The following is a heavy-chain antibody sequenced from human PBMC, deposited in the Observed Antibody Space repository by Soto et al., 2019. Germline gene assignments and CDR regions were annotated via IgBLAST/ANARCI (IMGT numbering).Heavy chain of an antibody. CDR2: ISYDGSNK. CDR3: ARDKGGAFDI. D-gene: IGHD3-16*01. CDR1: GFTFSSYA. J-gene: IGHJ3*02. V-gene: IGHV3-30-3*01. Sequence: QVQLVESGGGVVQPGRSLRLSCAASGFTFSSYAMHWVRQAPGKGREWVAVISYDGSNKYYADSVKGRFTISRDNSKNTLYLQMNSLRAEDTAVYYCARDKGGAFDIWGQGTMVTVSS.